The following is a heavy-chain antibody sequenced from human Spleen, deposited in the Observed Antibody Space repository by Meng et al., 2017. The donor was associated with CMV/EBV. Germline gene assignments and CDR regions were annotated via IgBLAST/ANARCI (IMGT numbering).Heavy chain of an antibody. J-gene: IGHJ5*02. CDR1: GESFSGYY. CDR2: INHSGST. D-gene: IGHD3-16*01. Sequence: ESLKISCAVYGESFSGYYWSWIRQPPGKGLEWIGEINHSGSTNYNLSLKSRVTISVHTSKRQFSLKLSPVTAADTAVYYCARAPPRTKYVFNWFDPWGQGTPVTVSS. CDR3: ARAPPRTKYVFNWFDP. V-gene: IGHV4-34*01.